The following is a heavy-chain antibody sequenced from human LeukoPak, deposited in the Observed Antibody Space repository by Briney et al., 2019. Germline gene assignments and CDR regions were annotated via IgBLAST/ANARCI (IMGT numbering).Heavy chain of an antibody. J-gene: IGHJ4*02. D-gene: IGHD1-7*01. CDR1: GYTFTSYD. CDR3: ARGRGKLELYYFDY. V-gene: IGHV1-8*03. CDR2: MNPSSGNT. Sequence: GASVKVSCKASGYTFTSYDINWVRQATGQGLEWMGWMNPSSGNTGYAQKFQGRVTITRNTSISTAYMELSSLRSEDTAVYYCARGRGKLELYYFDYWGQGTLVTVYS.